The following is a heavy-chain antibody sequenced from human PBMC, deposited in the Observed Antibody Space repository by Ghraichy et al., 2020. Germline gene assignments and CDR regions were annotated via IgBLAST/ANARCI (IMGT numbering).Heavy chain of an antibody. V-gene: IGHV4-59*01. CDR1: GGSISSYY. D-gene: IGHD5-24*01. CDR3: ARVSSRDGSLDY. Sequence: SETLSLTCTVSGGSISSYYWSWIRQPPGKGLEWIGYIYYSGSTNYNPSLKSRVTISVDTSKNQFSLKLSSVTAADTAVYYCARVSSRDGSLDYWGQGTLVTVSS. J-gene: IGHJ4*02. CDR2: IYYSGST.